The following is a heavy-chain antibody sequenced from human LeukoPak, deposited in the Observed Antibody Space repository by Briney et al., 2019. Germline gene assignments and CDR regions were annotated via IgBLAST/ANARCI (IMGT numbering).Heavy chain of an antibody. J-gene: IGHJ4*02. V-gene: IGHV4-38-2*01. Sequence: SETLSLTCAVSGYSISSGYYWGWIRRPPGKGLEWIGSIYHSGSTYYNPSLKSRVTISVDTSKNQFSLKLSSVTAADTAVYYCASPSTGIAAAGHGVFDYWGQGTLVTVSS. D-gene: IGHD6-13*01. CDR3: ASPSTGIAAAGHGVFDY. CDR1: GYSISSGYY. CDR2: IYHSGST.